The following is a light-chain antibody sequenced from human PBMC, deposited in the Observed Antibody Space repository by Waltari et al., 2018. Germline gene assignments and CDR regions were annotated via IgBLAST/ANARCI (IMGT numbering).Light chain of an antibody. J-gene: IGLJ2*01. CDR2: DVS. V-gene: IGLV2-14*01. Sequence: QSALTQPASVSWSPGQSITISCTGTGSDVGGSNYVSWYQQHPGKAPKLMIYDVSKRPLVVSSRFSGSRSGYTASLTISGLQAEYESDYYCSSYTSTSTLVFGGGTKLTVL. CDR1: GSDVGGSNY. CDR3: SSYTSTSTLV.